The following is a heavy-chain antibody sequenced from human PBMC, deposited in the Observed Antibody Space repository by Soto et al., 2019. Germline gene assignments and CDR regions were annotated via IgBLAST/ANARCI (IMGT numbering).Heavy chain of an antibody. CDR2: ISSKSKTI. D-gene: IGHD1-26*01. J-gene: IGHJ4*02. CDR1: GFTFSSYS. V-gene: IGHV3-48*02. Sequence: PGGSLRLSCAASGFTFSSYSMNWVRQAPGKGLEWLSYISSKSKTIYSTDSVKGRFTISRDNAKDSLYLQMNSLRDEDTALYYCAREDIVGTRSFDYWGQGTLVTVSS. CDR3: AREDIVGTRSFDY.